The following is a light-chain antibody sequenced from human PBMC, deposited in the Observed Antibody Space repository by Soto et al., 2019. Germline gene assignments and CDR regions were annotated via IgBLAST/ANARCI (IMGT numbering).Light chain of an antibody. CDR2: GAS. Sequence: SVLSQSPSSLSSSLGERATITCRASQSLNRWLAWYQQKPGQAPKLLIYGASSMDSGVPSRFSGSGSGTEFALTISSLQPDDFATYYCQQYSTSSWTFGPGTKVDIK. J-gene: IGKJ1*01. V-gene: IGKV1-5*01. CDR3: QQYSTSSWT. CDR1: QSLNRW.